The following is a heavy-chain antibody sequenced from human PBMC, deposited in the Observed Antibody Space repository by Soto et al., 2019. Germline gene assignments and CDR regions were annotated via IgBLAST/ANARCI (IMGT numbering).Heavy chain of an antibody. CDR2: MNPNRGNT. V-gene: IGHV1-8*01. J-gene: IGHJ5*02. Sequence: QVQLVQSGAEVKKPGASVKVSCKASGYTFTSYDINWVRQATGQGLEWMGWMNPNRGNTGYAQKFQGRVTMTRNTSISTAYMELSSLRSEDTAVYYCARGGDSSGWHDNWFDPRGQGTLVTVSS. CDR3: ARGGDSSGWHDNWFDP. D-gene: IGHD6-19*01. CDR1: GYTFTSYD.